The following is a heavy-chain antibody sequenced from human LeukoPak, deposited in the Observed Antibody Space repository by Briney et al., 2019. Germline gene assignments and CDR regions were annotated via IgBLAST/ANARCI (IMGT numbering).Heavy chain of an antibody. J-gene: IGHJ4*02. CDR1: GFTFTSSA. Sequence: SVKVSCKASGFTFTSSAVQWVRQAHGQRLEWIGWIVVGSGNTNYAQKFQERVTITRDMSTSTAYMELSSLRSEDTAVYYCAVLSSGWPFDYWGQGTLVTVSS. D-gene: IGHD6-19*01. CDR3: AVLSSGWPFDY. CDR2: IVVGSGNT. V-gene: IGHV1-58*01.